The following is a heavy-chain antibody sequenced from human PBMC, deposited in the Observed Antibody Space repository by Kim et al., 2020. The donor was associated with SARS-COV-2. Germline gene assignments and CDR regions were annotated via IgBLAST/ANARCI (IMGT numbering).Heavy chain of an antibody. J-gene: IGHJ6*03. CDR2: INHSGST. Sequence: SETLSLTCAVYGGSFSGYYWSWIRQPPGKGLEWIGEINHSGSTNYNPSLKSRVTISVDTSKNQFSLKLSSVTAADTAVYYCARGFHGDYDVAYYYYYMDVWGKGTTVTVSS. CDR1: GGSFSGYY. V-gene: IGHV4-34*01. D-gene: IGHD4-17*01. CDR3: ARGFHGDYDVAYYYYYMDV.